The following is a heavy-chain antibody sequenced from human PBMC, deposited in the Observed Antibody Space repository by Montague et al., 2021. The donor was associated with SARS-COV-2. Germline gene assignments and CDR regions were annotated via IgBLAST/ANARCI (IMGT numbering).Heavy chain of an antibody. Sequence: SETLSLTCAVYGGSFSGYYWSWIRQPPGKGLEWIGEINHSGSTNYNPSLKSRITMSVDTSKNQFSLNLASVTATDTAVYYCARRGYTRSRVDDAFDIWGQGTMVTVSS. J-gene: IGHJ3*02. CDR3: ARRGYTRSRVDDAFDI. D-gene: IGHD5-12*01. CDR1: GGSFSGYY. V-gene: IGHV4-34*01. CDR2: INHSGST.